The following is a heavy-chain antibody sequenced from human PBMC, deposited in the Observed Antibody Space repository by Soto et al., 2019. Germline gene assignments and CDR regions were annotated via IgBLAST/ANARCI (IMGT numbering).Heavy chain of an antibody. CDR3: ATDIRGNAVTDTKTYYYYYYMDV. D-gene: IGHD4-17*01. CDR2: ISWNSGSI. V-gene: IGHV3-9*01. J-gene: IGHJ6*03. Sequence: GGSLRLSCAASGFTFDDYAMHWVRQAPGKGLEWVSGISWNSGSIGYADSVKGRFTISRDNAKNSLYLQMNSLRAEDTALYYCATDIRGNAVTDTKTYYYYYYMDVWGKGTTVTVSS. CDR1: GFTFDDYA.